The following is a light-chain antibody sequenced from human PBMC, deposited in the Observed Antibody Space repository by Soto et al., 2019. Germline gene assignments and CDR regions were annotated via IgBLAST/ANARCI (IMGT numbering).Light chain of an antibody. CDR3: TSWTTSTTMI. CDR1: SSDIGAYNY. V-gene: IGLV2-14*03. J-gene: IGLJ2*01. Sequence: QSAPTQPASVSGSPGQSITISCTGTSSDIGAYNYVSWYQQHPGKAPKLMIYDVNIRPSGVSNRFSGSKSGNTASLTISGLQAEDEADYYCTSWTTSTTMIFGGGTQLTVL. CDR2: DVN.